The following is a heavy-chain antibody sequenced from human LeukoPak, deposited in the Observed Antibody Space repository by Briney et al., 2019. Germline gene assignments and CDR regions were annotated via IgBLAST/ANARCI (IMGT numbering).Heavy chain of an antibody. D-gene: IGHD2-2*01. CDR3: ARGMGYCSSTSCSPSDY. CDR2: IYHSGST. J-gene: IGHJ4*02. CDR1: GGSISSSNW. Sequence: SETLSLTCTVSGGSISSSNWWSWVRQPPGKGLEWIGKIYHSGSTNYNPSLKSRVTISVDKSKNQFSLKLSSVTAADTAVYYCARGMGYCSSTSCSPSDYWGQETLVTVSS. V-gene: IGHV4-4*02.